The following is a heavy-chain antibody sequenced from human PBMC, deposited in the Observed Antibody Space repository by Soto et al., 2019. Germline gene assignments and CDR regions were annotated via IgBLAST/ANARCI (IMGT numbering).Heavy chain of an antibody. D-gene: IGHD5-18*01. CDR3: ARFSGTGYSYGDYYYGMDV. V-gene: IGHV4-31*03. J-gene: IGHJ6*02. CDR2: IYYSGST. Sequence: SETLSLTCTVSGGSISSGGYYWSWIRQHPGKGLEWIGYIYYSGSTYYNPSLKSRVTISVDTSKNQFSLKLSSVTAADTAVYYCARFSGTGYSYGDYYYGMDVWGQGTTVTVSS. CDR1: GGSISSGGYY.